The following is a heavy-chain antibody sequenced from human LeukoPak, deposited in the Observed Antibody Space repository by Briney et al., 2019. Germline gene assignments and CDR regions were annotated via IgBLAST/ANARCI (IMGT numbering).Heavy chain of an antibody. Sequence: PSETLSLTCTVSGGSINSGGYYWSWIRQHPGKGLEWIGHIYYSGSTYYKPSLRSRLTMSLDTSKNQVSLKLDSVTDADTAVYYCARDRYASGSYDPWGQGTLVSVSS. J-gene: IGHJ5*02. CDR3: ARDRYASGSYDP. D-gene: IGHD3-16*01. V-gene: IGHV4-31*03. CDR1: GGSINSGGYY. CDR2: IYYSGST.